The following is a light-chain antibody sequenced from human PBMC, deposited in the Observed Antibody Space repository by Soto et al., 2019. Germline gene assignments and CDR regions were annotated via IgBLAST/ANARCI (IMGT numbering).Light chain of an antibody. Sequence: DIVMTQSPATLSVSPGEGATLSCRASQGICNTLAWYQQKPGQTPSLLIYRRSIRATGVPARFSGSASGTEFTLTITGLQSEDFAVYYCQHYANLPLTFGGGPKIE. CDR2: RRS. CDR1: QGICNT. J-gene: IGKJ4*01. CDR3: QHYANLPLT. V-gene: IGKV3-15*01.